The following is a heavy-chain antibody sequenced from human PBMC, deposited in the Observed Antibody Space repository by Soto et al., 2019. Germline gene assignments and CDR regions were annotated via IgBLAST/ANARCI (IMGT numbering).Heavy chain of an antibody. V-gene: IGHV3-53*04. CDR3: ARAFVCDHGYYYYHMYV. D-gene: IGHD2-21*02. J-gene: IGHJ6*03. Sequence: GGSLRLSCAASGFTVSSNYMSWVRQAPGKGLEWVSVIYSGGSTYYADSVKGRFTISRHNSKNTLYLQMNSLRAEDTAVYYCARAFVCDHGYYYYHMYVWGKGTTVPVSS. CDR2: IYSGGST. CDR1: GFTVSSNY.